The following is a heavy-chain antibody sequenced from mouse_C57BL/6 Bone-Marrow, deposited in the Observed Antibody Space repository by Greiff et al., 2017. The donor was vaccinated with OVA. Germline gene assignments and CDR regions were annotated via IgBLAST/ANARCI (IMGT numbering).Heavy chain of an antibody. CDR2: INPNNGGT. CDR3: AREGIYPWFAY. Sequence: VQLKQSGPELVKPGASVKISCKASGYTFTDYYMNWVKQSHGKSLEWIGDINPNNGGTSYNQKFKGKATLTVDKSSSTAYMELRSLTSEDSAVYYCAREGIYPWFAYWGQGTLVTVSA. CDR1: GYTFTDYY. J-gene: IGHJ3*01. V-gene: IGHV1-26*01. D-gene: IGHD1-1*01.